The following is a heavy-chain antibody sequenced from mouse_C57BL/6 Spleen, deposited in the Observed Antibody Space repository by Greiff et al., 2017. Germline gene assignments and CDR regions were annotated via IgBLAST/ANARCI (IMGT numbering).Heavy chain of an antibody. V-gene: IGHV1-9*01. J-gene: IGHJ4*01. CDR2: ILPGSGST. CDR3: ASIDDYYASSYRYAMDY. D-gene: IGHD1-1*01. Sequence: VQLQESGAELMKPGASVKLSCKATGYTFTGYWIEWVKQRPGHGLEWIGEILPGSGSTNYNEKFKGKATFTADTSSNTAYMQLSSLTTEDSAIYYCASIDDYYASSYRYAMDYWGQGTPVTVSS. CDR1: GYTFTGYW.